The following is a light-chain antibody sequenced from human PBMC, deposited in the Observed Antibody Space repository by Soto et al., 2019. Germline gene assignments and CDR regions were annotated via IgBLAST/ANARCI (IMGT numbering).Light chain of an antibody. CDR1: QSVSSN. Sequence: EIGMSQSPATLSVSPGERATLSCRASQSVSSNLAWYQQKPGQAPRLLIYGASTRATGIPARFSGSGSGTEFTLTISSLQSEDFAVYYCQQRSNWPANFGQGTRLEIK. J-gene: IGKJ5*01. V-gene: IGKV3-15*01. CDR2: GAS. CDR3: QQRSNWPAN.